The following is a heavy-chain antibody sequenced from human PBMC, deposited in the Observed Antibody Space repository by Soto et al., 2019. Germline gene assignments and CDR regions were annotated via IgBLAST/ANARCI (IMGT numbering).Heavy chain of an antibody. D-gene: IGHD1-26*01. V-gene: IGHV4-39*01. CDR1: GGSISSSSYY. J-gene: IGHJ4*02. CDR2: IYYSGST. CDR3: ARHDGHSRSLIAY. Sequence: SETLSLACTVSGGSISSSSYYWGWIRQPPGKGLEWIGSIYYSGSTYYNPSLKSRVTISVDTSKNQFSLKLSSVTAADTAVYYCARHDGHSRSLIAYWGQGTLVTVSS.